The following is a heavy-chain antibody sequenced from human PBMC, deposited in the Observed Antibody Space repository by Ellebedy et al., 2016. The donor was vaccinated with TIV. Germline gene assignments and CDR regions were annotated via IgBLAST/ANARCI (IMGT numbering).Heavy chain of an antibody. CDR1: GGSFSGHY. CDR2: INHSGIT. J-gene: IGHJ4*02. Sequence: SETLSLXXAVYGGSFSGHYWSWIRQSPGKGLEWIGEINHSGITNYNPSLKSRVTISVDTSKNQFSLKLGSVTAADTAIYYCARDPYDTSGYRFDYWGQGTLVTVSS. V-gene: IGHV4-34*01. CDR3: ARDPYDTSGYRFDY. D-gene: IGHD3-22*01.